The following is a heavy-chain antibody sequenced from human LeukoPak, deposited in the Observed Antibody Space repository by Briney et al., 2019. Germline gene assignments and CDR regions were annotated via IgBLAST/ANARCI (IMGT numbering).Heavy chain of an antibody. V-gene: IGHV3-7*01. Sequence: GGSLRLSCAASGFTFSNYWMGWVRQAPGKGLEWVANINQDGSEKYYVDSVKGRFTISRDNAKNSLYLQMNSLRAEDTAVYYCAKDPSRVAAAATSELDYWGQGTLVTVSS. J-gene: IGHJ4*02. D-gene: IGHD6-13*01. CDR2: INQDGSEK. CDR1: GFTFSNYW. CDR3: AKDPSRVAAAATSELDY.